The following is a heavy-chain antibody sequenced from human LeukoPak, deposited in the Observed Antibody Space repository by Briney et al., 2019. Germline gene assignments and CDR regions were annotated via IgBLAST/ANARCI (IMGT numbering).Heavy chain of an antibody. Sequence: GGSLRLSCAASGFTFSSYEMKWVRQAPGKGLEGVSYISSDAASIYYADSVKGRFTISRDNAKNSLYLQMNSLRAEDTAVYYCARETAAGKNWFDPWGQGTLVTVSS. V-gene: IGHV3-48*03. J-gene: IGHJ5*02. CDR2: ISSDAASI. CDR1: GFTFSSYE. CDR3: ARETAAGKNWFDP. D-gene: IGHD6-13*01.